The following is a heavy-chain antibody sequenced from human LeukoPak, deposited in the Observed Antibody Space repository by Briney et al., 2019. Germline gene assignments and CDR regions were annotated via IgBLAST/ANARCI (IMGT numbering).Heavy chain of an antibody. CDR2: LGRSGENR. CDR3: VKDRPCETCMPMDA. D-gene: IGHD2-2*01. CDR1: GFTFSSYA. V-gene: IGHV3-23*01. J-gene: IGHJ6*02. Sequence: GGSLRLSCAASGFTFSSYAMSWVRQAPGKGLEWVSGLGRSGENRYYATSVRGRFSISRDNSKDTVYLQMNSLRAEDTAIYYCVKDRPCETCMPMDAWGQGTTVTVSS.